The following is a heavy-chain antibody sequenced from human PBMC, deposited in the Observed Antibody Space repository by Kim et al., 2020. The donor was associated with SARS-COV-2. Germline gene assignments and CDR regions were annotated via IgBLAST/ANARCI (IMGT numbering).Heavy chain of an antibody. V-gene: IGHV5-51*01. CDR3: ARRPGYVSSWFDP. Sequence: SPSFQGQVTISADKSISTAYLQWSSLKASDTAMYYCARRPGYVSSWFDPWGQGTLVTVSS. J-gene: IGHJ5*02. D-gene: IGHD5-12*01.